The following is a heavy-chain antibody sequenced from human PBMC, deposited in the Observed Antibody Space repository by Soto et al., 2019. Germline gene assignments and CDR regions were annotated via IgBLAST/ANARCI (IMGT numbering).Heavy chain of an antibody. V-gene: IGHV3-48*01. J-gene: IGHJ4*02. CDR1: GFTFSSYS. CDR3: ARAGPFWGLKTRPGFDY. CDR2: ISSSSTI. Sequence: EVQLVESGGGLVQPGGSLRLSCAASGFTFSSYSMNWVRQAPGKGLEWVSYISSSSTIYYADSVKGRFTISRDNAKNSLYLQMHSLRAEDTAVYYCARAGPFWGLKTRPGFDYWGQGTLVTVSS. D-gene: IGHD3-16*01.